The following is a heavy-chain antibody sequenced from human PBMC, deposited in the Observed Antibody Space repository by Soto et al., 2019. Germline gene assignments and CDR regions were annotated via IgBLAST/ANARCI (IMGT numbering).Heavy chain of an antibody. Sequence: PSETLSLTCAVYGGSFSGYYWSWIRQPPGKGLEWIGEINHSGSTNYNPSLKSRVTISVDTSKNQFSLKLSSVTAADTAVYYCASAGPYGSGSYDFDYWGQGTLVTV. CDR3: ASAGPYGSGSYDFDY. D-gene: IGHD3-10*01. CDR1: GGSFSGYY. V-gene: IGHV4-34*01. J-gene: IGHJ4*02. CDR2: INHSGST.